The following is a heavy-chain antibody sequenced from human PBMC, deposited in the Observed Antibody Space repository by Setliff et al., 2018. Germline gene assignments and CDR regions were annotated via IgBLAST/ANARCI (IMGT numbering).Heavy chain of an antibody. D-gene: IGHD3-10*01. CDR3: AHIMGRVWDY. CDR2: ISWDDDD. V-gene: IGHV2-5*02. J-gene: IGHJ4*02. CDR1: GFSLTTPSVG. Sequence: VSGPTLVNPTQTLTLTCSFSGFSLTTPSVGVGWVRQPPGKALEWLALISWDDDDRYSPSLKNRVTLTKDTSKNQVVLTMSNVDPVGTATYYCAHIMGRVWDYWGPGTLVTVSS.